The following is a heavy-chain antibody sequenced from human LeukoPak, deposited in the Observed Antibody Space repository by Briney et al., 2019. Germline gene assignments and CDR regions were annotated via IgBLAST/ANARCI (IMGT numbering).Heavy chain of an antibody. CDR2: IYYSGST. V-gene: IGHV4-31*03. Sequence: ASETLSLTCTVSGGSISSGGYYWSWIRQHPGKGLEWIGYIYYSGSTYYNPSLKSRVTISVDTSKNQFSLKLSSVTAADTAVYYCARGKYYYDSSGYYDPYYFDYWGQGTLVTVSS. CDR3: ARGKYYYDSSGYYDPYYFDY. J-gene: IGHJ4*02. D-gene: IGHD3-22*01. CDR1: GGSISSGGYY.